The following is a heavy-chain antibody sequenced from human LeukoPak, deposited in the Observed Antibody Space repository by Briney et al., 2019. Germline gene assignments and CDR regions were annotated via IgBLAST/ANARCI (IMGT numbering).Heavy chain of an antibody. V-gene: IGHV4-59*08. Sequence: SETLSLTCTVSGGSISSYYWSWIRQPPGKGLEWIRYIYYSGSTNYNPSLKSRVTISVDTSKNQFSLKLSSVTAADTAVYYCARHQGLWFGEFSYGMDVWGQGTTVTVSS. CDR2: IYYSGST. J-gene: IGHJ6*02. CDR1: GGSISSYY. CDR3: ARHQGLWFGEFSYGMDV. D-gene: IGHD3-10*01.